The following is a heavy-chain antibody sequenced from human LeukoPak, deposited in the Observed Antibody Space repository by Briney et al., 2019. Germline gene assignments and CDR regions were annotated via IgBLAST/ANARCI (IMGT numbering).Heavy chain of an antibody. J-gene: IGHJ3*02. D-gene: IGHD3-10*01. CDR2: IYYSGST. Sequence: PSETLSLTCTVSGGSISSYFCSWIRQPPGKGLEWIGYIYYSGSTNYNPSLKSRVTISIDTSKNQFSLKLSSVTAADTAVYYRARGTFDIWGQGTMVTVSS. V-gene: IGHV4-59*01. CDR1: GGSISSYF. CDR3: ARGTFDI.